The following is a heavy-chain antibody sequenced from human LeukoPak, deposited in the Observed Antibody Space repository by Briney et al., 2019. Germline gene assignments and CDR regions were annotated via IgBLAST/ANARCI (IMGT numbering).Heavy chain of an antibody. V-gene: IGHV4-34*01. D-gene: IGHD1-26*01. Sequence: KPSETLSLTCAVYGGSFSGYYWSWIRQPPGKGLEWIGEINHSGSTNYNPSLKSRVTISVDTSKNQFSLKLSSVTAADTAVYYCAREEIVGEYYYYYGMDAWGQGTTVTVSS. CDR3: AREEIVGEYYYYYGMDA. CDR1: GGSFSGYY. J-gene: IGHJ6*02. CDR2: INHSGST.